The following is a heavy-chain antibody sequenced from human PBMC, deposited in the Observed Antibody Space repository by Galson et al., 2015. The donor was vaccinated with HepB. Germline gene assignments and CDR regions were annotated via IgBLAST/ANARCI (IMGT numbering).Heavy chain of an antibody. V-gene: IGHV3-64D*06. D-gene: IGHD2-2*01. CDR2: ISSNGGST. J-gene: IGHJ6*02. CDR1: GFTFSSYA. Sequence: SLRLSCAASGFTFSSYAMHWVRQAPGKGLEYVSAISSNGGSTYYADSVKGRFTVSRDNSKNTLYLQMSSLRAEDTAVYYCVKDLLDCSSTSCPPGYGMDVWGQGTTVTVSS. CDR3: VKDLLDCSSTSCPPGYGMDV.